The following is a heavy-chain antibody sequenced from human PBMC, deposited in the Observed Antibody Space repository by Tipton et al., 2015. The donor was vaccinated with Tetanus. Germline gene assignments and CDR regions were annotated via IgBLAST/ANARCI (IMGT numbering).Heavy chain of an antibody. CDR1: GGSISSSSYY. Sequence: TLSLTCTVSGGSISSSSYYWGWIRQPPGKGLEWIGNIFYIGSAYYNPPLRSRVTISVDTFKNQFSLKLSSVTAADTALYYCARRVTMPSAPSRYFDYWGQGTLVTVSS. V-gene: IGHV4-39*01. D-gene: IGHD4/OR15-4a*01. J-gene: IGHJ4*02. CDR3: ARRVTMPSAPSRYFDY. CDR2: IFYIGSA.